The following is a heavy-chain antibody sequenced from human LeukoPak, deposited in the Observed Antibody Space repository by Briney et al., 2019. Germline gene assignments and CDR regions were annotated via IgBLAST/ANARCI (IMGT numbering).Heavy chain of an antibody. CDR3: VRGYSFGPYGMDV. D-gene: IGHD2-15*01. CDR1: GFTFSSYA. Sequence: GGSLRLSCAASGFTFSSYAMSWVRQAPGKGLEYVSAISDSGGSTHYADSVKGRFTISRDNSKNTLYLQMRAEDTAVYFCVRGYSFGPYGMDVWGQGTTVTVSS. J-gene: IGHJ6*02. CDR2: ISDSGGST. V-gene: IGHV3-64D*09.